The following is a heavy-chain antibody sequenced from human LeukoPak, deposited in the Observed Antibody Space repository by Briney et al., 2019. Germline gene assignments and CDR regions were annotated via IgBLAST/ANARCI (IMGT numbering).Heavy chain of an antibody. CDR1: GVSSSDGRHY. D-gene: IGHD2-2*01. CDR2: KYYSGSA. Sequence: SETLSLTCNVSGVSSSDGRHYWAWIRQLPGKGLEWIGYKYYSGSAKYNPSLKSRLTISVDTPNNQFSLQLRSMTAADTAMYYCATPYCSGISCLDVFNIWGQGRMVTVSS. V-gene: IGHV4-31*03. CDR3: ATPYCSGISCLDVFNI. J-gene: IGHJ3*02.